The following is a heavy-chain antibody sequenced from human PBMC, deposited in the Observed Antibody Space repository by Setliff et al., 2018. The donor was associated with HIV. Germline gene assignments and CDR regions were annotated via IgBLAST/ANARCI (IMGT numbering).Heavy chain of an antibody. CDR3: ARDFGGYCSSMSCPGLFDP. D-gene: IGHD2-2*01. Sequence: GASVKVSCKASGGTFSSYTISWVRQAPGQGLEWMGGIIPIPGTANYAQKFQGRVTITTDESTSTAYMELSGLRSEDTAVYYCARDFGGYCSSMSCPGLFDPWGQGTLVTVSS. V-gene: IGHV1-69*16. J-gene: IGHJ5*02. CDR1: GGTFSSYT. CDR2: IIPIPGTA.